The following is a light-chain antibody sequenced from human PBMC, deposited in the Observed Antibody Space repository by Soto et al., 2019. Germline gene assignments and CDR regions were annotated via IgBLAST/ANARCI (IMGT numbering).Light chain of an antibody. CDR1: QGISSY. J-gene: IGKJ1*01. Sequence: AIRMTQSPSSLSASTGDRVTITCRASQGISSYLAWYKPKPGTAPKLLIYAASTLQSGVPSRFSGSGSGTDFTLTISSLQPDDFATYYCQQYNTYVFGQGTKVDIK. V-gene: IGKV1-8*01. CDR2: AAS. CDR3: QQYNTYV.